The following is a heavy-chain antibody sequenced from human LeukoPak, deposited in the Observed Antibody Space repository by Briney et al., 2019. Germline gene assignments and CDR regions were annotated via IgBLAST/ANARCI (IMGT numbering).Heavy chain of an antibody. Sequence: GALRLSCAASGFTFSSYAMHWVRQAPGKGLEWVAVISYDGSNKYYADSVKGRFTISRDNSKNTLYLQMNSLRAEDTAVYYCARELSGYSSIRVGYGMDVWGQGTTVTVSS. CDR1: GFTFSSYA. CDR2: ISYDGSNK. J-gene: IGHJ6*02. D-gene: IGHD6-19*01. CDR3: ARELSGYSSIRVGYGMDV. V-gene: IGHV3-30-3*01.